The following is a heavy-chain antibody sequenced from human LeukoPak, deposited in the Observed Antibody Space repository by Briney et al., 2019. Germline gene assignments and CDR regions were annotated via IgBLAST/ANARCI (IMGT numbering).Heavy chain of an antibody. CDR1: GFTFSNYG. CDR2: IWYDGSNK. Sequence: GGSLRLSCAASGFTFSNYGMHRVRQAPGKGLEWVAVIWYDGSNKYYADSVKGRFTISRDNSKNTLYLQTNSLRAEDTAVYYCARDVGVVVPAAFDPWGQGTLVTLSS. D-gene: IGHD2-2*01. J-gene: IGHJ5*02. V-gene: IGHV3-33*01. CDR3: ARDVGVVVPAAFDP.